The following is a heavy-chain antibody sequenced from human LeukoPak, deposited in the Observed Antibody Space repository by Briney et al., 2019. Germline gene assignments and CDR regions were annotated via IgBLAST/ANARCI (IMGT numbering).Heavy chain of an antibody. CDR2: ISSSSSYI. CDR1: GFTFSSYS. J-gene: IGHJ6*02. Sequence: PGGSLRLSCAASGFTFSSYSMNWVRQAPGKGLEWVSSISSSSSYIYYADSVEDRFTISRDNAKNSLYLQMNSLRAEDTAVYYCARRPAGHSSTRGYYYYGMDVWGQGTTVTVSS. V-gene: IGHV3-21*01. D-gene: IGHD6-13*01. CDR3: ARRPAGHSSTRGYYYYGMDV.